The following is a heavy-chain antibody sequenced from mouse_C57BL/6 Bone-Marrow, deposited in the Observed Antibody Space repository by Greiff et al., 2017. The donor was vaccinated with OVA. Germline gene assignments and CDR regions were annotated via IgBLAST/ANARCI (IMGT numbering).Heavy chain of an antibody. J-gene: IGHJ2*01. V-gene: IGHV1-80*01. CDR2: IYPGDGDT. CDR3: ARFYGNYYFDY. Sequence: VQLVESGAELVKPGASVKISCKASGYAFSSYWMNWVKQRPGKGLEWIGQIYPGDGDTNYNGKFKGKATLTADKSSSTAYMQLSSLTSEDSAVYFCARFYGNYYFDYWGQGTTLTVSS. D-gene: IGHD2-1*01. CDR1: GYAFSSYW.